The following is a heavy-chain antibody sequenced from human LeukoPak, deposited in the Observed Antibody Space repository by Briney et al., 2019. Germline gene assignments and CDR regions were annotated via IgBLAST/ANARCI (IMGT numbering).Heavy chain of an antibody. V-gene: IGHV3-30*02. D-gene: IGHD5-18*01. CDR1: GFTFSSYG. CDR3: AKDRISGYSFGLVGMDV. CDR2: IRYDGSNK. J-gene: IGHJ6*02. Sequence: GGSPRLSCAASGFTFSSYGMHWVRQAPGKGLEWVAFIRYDGSNKYYIDSVKGRFTLSRDNSKNTLYLQMNSLRAEDTAVYYCAKDRISGYSFGLVGMDVWGQGTTVTVSS.